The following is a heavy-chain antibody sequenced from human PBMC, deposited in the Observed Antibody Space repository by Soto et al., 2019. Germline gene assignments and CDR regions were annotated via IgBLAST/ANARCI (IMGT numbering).Heavy chain of an antibody. Sequence: QLQLQESGPGLVKPSETLSLTCTVSGDSITSSSHYWGWIRQPPGKGLECIANIYYDGNTYYNPSLKGRVAISLDTSKNQFAVRLNSVTASDTAVYYCARSSIEPRVFMYPFDSWGQGTLVTVSS. CDR1: GDSITSSSHY. CDR2: IYYDGNT. D-gene: IGHD6-6*01. V-gene: IGHV4-39*01. CDR3: ARSSIEPRVFMYPFDS. J-gene: IGHJ4*02.